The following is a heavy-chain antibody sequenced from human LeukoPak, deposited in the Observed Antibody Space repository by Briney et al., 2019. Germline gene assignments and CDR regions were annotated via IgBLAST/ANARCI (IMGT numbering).Heavy chain of an antibody. Sequence: GGSLRLSCAASGFTFDDYAMHWVRQAPGKGLVWVSRINSDGSSTSYADSVKGRFTISRDNAKNTLYLQMNSLRAEDTAVYYCARGSGSPKYGMDVWGQGTTVTVSS. D-gene: IGHD3-10*01. V-gene: IGHV3-74*01. CDR3: ARGSGSPKYGMDV. J-gene: IGHJ6*02. CDR1: GFTFDDYA. CDR2: INSDGSST.